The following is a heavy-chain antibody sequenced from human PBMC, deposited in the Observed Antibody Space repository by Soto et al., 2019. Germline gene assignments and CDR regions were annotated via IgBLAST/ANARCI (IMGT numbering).Heavy chain of an antibody. CDR3: ARRYGYSFDY. CDR1: GGSISSYY. CDR2: IYYSGST. V-gene: IGHV4-59*08. J-gene: IGHJ4*02. Sequence: QVQLQESGPGLVKPSETLSLTCTVSGGSISSYYWSWIRQPPGKGLEWIGYIYYSGSTNYNPSLXSRVPIXXDTSKNQFSLKLSSVTAADTVVYYCARRYGYSFDYWGQGTLVTVSS. D-gene: IGHD1-1*01.